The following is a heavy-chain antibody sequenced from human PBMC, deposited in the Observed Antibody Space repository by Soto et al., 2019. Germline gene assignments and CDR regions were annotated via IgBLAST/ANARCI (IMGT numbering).Heavy chain of an antibody. V-gene: IGHV3-30*18. CDR1: GFTFSSYG. Sequence: QVQLVESGGGVVQPGRSLRLSCAASGFTFSSYGMHWVRQAPGKGLEWVAIISYDEINKYYADSVKGRFTISRDNSKTTLYLQMNCLRAEDTAVYYCAKSVYDWNDGFFDYWGQGSLVTVSA. CDR3: AKSVYDWNDGFFDY. CDR2: ISYDEINK. J-gene: IGHJ4*02. D-gene: IGHD1-1*01.